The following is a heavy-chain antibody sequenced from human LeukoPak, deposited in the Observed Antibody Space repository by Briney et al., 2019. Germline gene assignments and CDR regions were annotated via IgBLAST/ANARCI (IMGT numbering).Heavy chain of an antibody. J-gene: IGHJ3*02. V-gene: IGHV3-20*01. D-gene: IGHD5-12*01. CDR2: INWNGGST. Sequence: GGSLRLSCAASGFTFSSYAMSWVRQAPGKGLEWVSGINWNGGSTGYADSVKGRFTISRDSAKNSLYLQMNSLRAEDTALYHCARADGYNYMDAFDIWGQGTMVTVSS. CDR3: ARADGYNYMDAFDI. CDR1: GFTFSSYA.